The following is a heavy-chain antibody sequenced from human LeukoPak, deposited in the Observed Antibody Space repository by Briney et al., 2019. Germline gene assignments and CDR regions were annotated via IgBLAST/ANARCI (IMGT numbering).Heavy chain of an antibody. CDR3: VDYGDYVGDY. CDR2: INSDGRST. Sequence: GGSLRLSCAASGFTFSSYWMHWVRQAPGKGLVWVSRINSDGRSTNYADSVKGRFTISRDNAKNTLYLQMNSLRAEDTAVYYCVDYGDYVGDYWGQGTLVTVSS. CDR1: GFTFSSYW. J-gene: IGHJ4*02. D-gene: IGHD4-17*01. V-gene: IGHV3-74*01.